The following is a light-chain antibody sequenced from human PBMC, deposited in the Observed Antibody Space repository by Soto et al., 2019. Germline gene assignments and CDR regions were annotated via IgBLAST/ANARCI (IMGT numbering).Light chain of an antibody. CDR1: SSDVGSYNL. CDR3: CSYARGSTYV. V-gene: IGLV2-23*01. CDR2: EGS. Sequence: QSALTQPASVSGSPGQSITISCTGTSSDVGSYNLVSWYQQHPGKVPQLMIYEGSKRPSGVSNRFSGSKSGNTASLTISGLQAEDEADYYCCSYARGSTYVFGTGTKLTV. J-gene: IGLJ1*01.